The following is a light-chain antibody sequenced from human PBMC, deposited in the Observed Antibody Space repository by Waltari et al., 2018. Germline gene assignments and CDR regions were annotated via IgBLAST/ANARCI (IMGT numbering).Light chain of an antibody. CDR2: DAS. J-gene: IGKJ1*01. CDR1: QSVSSY. Sequence: EIVLTQSPATLSLSPGERATLPCRASQSVSSYLAWYQQKPGQAPRLLIYDASNRATGIPARFSGSGSGTDFTLTISSLQPEDFAVYFCQQYDDWPATFGQGTKVEI. CDR3: QQYDDWPAT. V-gene: IGKV3-11*01.